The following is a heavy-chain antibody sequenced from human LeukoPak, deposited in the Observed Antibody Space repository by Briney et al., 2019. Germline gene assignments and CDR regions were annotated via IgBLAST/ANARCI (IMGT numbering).Heavy chain of an antibody. Sequence: GGSLRLSCAASGFTFSNYYMSWIRQAPGKGLEWVSYISSSGSTIYYADSVKGRFTISRDNAKNSLYLQMNSLRAEDTAVYYCARDAAVASAFDYWGQGTLVTVSS. D-gene: IGHD6-19*01. CDR3: ARDAAVASAFDY. V-gene: IGHV3-11*01. CDR2: ISSSGSTI. J-gene: IGHJ4*02. CDR1: GFTFSNYY.